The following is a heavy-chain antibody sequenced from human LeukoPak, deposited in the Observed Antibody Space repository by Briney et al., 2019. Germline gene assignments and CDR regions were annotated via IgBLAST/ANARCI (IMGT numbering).Heavy chain of an antibody. V-gene: IGHV3-66*01. CDR2: IYSGGSI. CDR1: GFTVSSNY. CDR3: AKGDSSGYYPYYFDY. J-gene: IGHJ4*02. Sequence: GGSLRLSCAASGFTVSSNYMSWVRQAPGKGLEWVSVIYSGGSIYYADSVKGRFTISRDNSKNTLYLQMNSLRAEDTAVYYCAKGDSSGYYPYYFDYWGQGTLVTVSS. D-gene: IGHD3-22*01.